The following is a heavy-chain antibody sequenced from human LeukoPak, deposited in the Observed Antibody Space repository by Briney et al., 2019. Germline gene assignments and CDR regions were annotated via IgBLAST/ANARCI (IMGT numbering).Heavy chain of an antibody. CDR3: AREYLTSLDY. J-gene: IGHJ4*02. CDR2: ISSSGSTI. CDR1: GFTFSSYE. Sequence: GGSLRLSCAASGFTFSSYEMNWVRQAPGQGLEWVSYISSSGSTIYYAHSVKGRFTISRDNAKNSLYLQMNSLRAEDTAVYYCAREYLTSLDYWGQGTLITVSP. V-gene: IGHV3-48*03.